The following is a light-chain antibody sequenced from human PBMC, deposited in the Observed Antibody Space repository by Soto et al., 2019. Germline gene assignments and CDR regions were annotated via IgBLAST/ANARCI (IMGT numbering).Light chain of an antibody. Sequence: DIQMTQSPSTLSASVGHRVTITCRASQSISSWLAWYQQKPGKAPKLLIYKASSLESGVPSRFSGNGSGTDFTLHINSLRPDDFATYYCQQYNSYSRFTFGGGPKVDIK. CDR3: QQYNSYSRFT. J-gene: IGKJ3*01. CDR1: QSISSW. CDR2: KAS. V-gene: IGKV1-5*03.